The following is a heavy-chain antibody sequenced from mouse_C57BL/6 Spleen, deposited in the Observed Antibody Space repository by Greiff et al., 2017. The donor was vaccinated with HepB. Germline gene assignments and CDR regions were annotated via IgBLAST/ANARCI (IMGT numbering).Heavy chain of an antibody. D-gene: IGHD3-2*02. CDR3: TRWSSGYWYFDV. CDR1: GYTFTDYE. J-gene: IGHJ1*03. Sequence: QVQLQQSGAELVRPGASVTLSCKASGYTFTDYEMHWVKQTPVHGLEWIGAIDPETGGTAYNQKFKGKAILTADKSSSTAYMELRSLTSEDSAVYYCTRWSSGYWYFDVWGTGTTVTVSS. V-gene: IGHV1-15*01. CDR2: IDPETGGT.